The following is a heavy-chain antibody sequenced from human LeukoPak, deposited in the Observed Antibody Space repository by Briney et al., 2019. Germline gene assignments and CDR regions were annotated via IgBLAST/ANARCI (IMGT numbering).Heavy chain of an antibody. V-gene: IGHV1-69*05. CDR3: ARGSEWLRDYDY. CDR2: IIPIFGTA. J-gene: IGHJ4*02. CDR1: GYTFTGYY. D-gene: IGHD5-12*01. Sequence: SVKVSCKASGYTFTGYYMHWVRQAPGQGLEWMGGIIPIFGTANYAQKFQGRVTITTDESTSTAYMELSSLRSEDTAVYYCARGSEWLRDYDYWGQGTLVTVSS.